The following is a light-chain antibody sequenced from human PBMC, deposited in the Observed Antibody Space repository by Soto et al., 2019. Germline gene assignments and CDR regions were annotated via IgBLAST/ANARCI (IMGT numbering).Light chain of an antibody. CDR3: GSYAGSNIRV. J-gene: IGLJ2*01. CDR1: SSDVGSYSY. CDR2: EVS. V-gene: IGLV2-8*01. Sequence: QSALTQPPSASGSPGQSVTISCTGTSSDVGSYSYVSWYQQYPGKAPKLMIYEVSKRPSGVPDRFSGSKSGNTASLTVSGLQAEDEAYYYCGSYAGSNIRVFGGGTKVTVL.